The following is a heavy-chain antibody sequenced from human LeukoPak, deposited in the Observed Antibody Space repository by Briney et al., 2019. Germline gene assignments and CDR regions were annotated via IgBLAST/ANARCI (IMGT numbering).Heavy chain of an antibody. CDR1: GFTFSSYA. CDR3: AKKVVVGATSPYSDFQD. Sequence: GGPLRLSCVASGFTFSSYAMSWVRQAPGKGLEWVSAISGSGVTTHYAGSVKDRFSISRDNSKNTLYLQMNSLRAEDTALYYCAKKVVVGATSPYSDFQDWGQGTLVTVSS. CDR2: ISGSGVTT. J-gene: IGHJ1*01. V-gene: IGHV3-23*01. D-gene: IGHD1-26*01.